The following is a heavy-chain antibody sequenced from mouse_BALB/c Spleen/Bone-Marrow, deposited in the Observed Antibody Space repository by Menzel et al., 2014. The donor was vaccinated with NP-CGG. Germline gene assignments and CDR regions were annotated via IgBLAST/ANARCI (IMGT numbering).Heavy chain of an antibody. V-gene: IGHV5-9-1*01. D-gene: IGHD2-4*01. CDR3: ARRGITRLLDY. Sequence: EVKLVESGGGLVKPGGSLKLSCAASGFTFSSYAMSWVRQTPEKRLEWVATISSGGSYTYYPDSVKGRFTISRDNAKNTLYLQMSSLRSEDAAMYYRARRGITRLLDYWGQGTPLTVSS. CDR1: GFTFSSYA. CDR2: ISSGGSYT. J-gene: IGHJ2*01.